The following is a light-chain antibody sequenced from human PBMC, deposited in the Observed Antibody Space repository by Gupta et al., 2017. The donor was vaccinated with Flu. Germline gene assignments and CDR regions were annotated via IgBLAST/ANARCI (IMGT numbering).Light chain of an antibody. J-gene: IGLJ3*02. CDR2: EDA. CDR3: LSADRTRNQIV. Sequence: SYELTQPPSVSVSQGQVARITCSGDAFPKNYAYWYQLTSGQAPRLVIYEDAKRPSGIPQRFSGSTSGSPATWNIXGXQVEDEXDDFCLSADRTRNQIVCGGGTKVTVL. V-gene: IGLV3-10*01. CDR1: AFPKNY.